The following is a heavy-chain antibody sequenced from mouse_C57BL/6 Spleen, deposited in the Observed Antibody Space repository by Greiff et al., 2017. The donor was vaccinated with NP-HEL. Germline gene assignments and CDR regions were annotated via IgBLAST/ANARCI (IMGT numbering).Heavy chain of an antibody. Sequence: EVKLMESGGGLVKPGGSLKLSCAASGFTFSDYGMHWVRQAPEKGLEWDAYISSGSSTIYYADTVKGRFTISRDNAKNTLFRQRTSLRSEDTAMYYCAITTVNYAMAYWGQGTSVTVSS. CDR3: AITTVNYAMAY. CDR1: GFTFSDYG. V-gene: IGHV5-17*01. CDR2: ISSGSSTI. J-gene: IGHJ4*01. D-gene: IGHD1-1*01.